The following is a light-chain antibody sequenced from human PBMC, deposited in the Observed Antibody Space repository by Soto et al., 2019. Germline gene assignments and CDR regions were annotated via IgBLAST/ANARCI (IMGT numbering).Light chain of an antibody. CDR3: QQYNDWPPT. Sequence: EIVMTQSPATLSVSPGERATLSCRASQSVSGSYLAWYQHKPGQAPRLLISGASTRATGIPARFSGSGSGTEFTLTINSLQSVDFAVYSCQQYNDWPPTFGGGTKVEIK. CDR1: QSVSGSY. V-gene: IGKV3-15*01. CDR2: GAS. J-gene: IGKJ4*01.